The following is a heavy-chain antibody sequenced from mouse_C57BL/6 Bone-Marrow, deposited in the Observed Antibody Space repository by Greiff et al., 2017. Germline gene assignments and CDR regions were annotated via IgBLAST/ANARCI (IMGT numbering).Heavy chain of an antibody. CDR2: IWWDDDK. CDR3: AEGEKETWYFDV. J-gene: IGHJ1*03. V-gene: IGHV8-8*01. CDR1: GFSLSTFGMG. Sequence: QVTLKESGPGILQPSQTLSLSCSFSGFSLSTFGMGVGWIRQPSGKGLEWLAHIWWDDDKYYNPALKSRLTISKDTSKNQVFLKIANVDTADTATYFCAEGEKETWYFDVWGTGTTVTVSS.